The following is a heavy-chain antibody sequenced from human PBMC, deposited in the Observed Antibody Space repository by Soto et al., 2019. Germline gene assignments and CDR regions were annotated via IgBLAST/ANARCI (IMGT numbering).Heavy chain of an antibody. V-gene: IGHV3-23*01. CDR2: ISGSGGST. CDR3: ATTILPFYSHSSGPTAFDF. J-gene: IGHJ4*02. D-gene: IGHD3-22*01. CDR1: GFAFSSYA. Sequence: EVQLLESGGGLVQPGGSLRLSCAASGFAFSSYAMSWVRQAPGKGLEWVSAISGSGGSTYYGDFVKGRFTIIKDNSQNTLVLEMNSLGAEDTALYYCATTILPFYSHSSGPTAFDFWCQGTLVTVSS.